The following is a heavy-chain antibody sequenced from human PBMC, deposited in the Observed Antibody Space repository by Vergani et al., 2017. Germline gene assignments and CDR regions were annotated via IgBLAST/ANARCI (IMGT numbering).Heavy chain of an antibody. V-gene: IGHV4-39*01. CDR3: ARTESFILRYFHWAL. CDR1: GVSITRSSYY. J-gene: IGHJ4*02. Sequence: QLHLQESGPGLVKPSEILSLICTVSGVSITRSSYYWGWLRHPPGKGLEWIGNIYHSGGAYYNLSLKGRVTISVDTSKNQFSLEVTSVTAADTAIYFCARTESFILRYFHWALWGQGTLVTVSS. CDR2: IYHSGGA. D-gene: IGHD3-9*01.